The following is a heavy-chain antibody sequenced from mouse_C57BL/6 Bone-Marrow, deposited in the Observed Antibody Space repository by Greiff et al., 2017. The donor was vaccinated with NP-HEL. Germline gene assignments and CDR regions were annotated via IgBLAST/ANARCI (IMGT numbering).Heavy chain of an antibody. D-gene: IGHD2-3*01. CDR3: AKGYYVPYARDY. CDR1: GYTFTSYW. V-gene: IGHV1-53*01. J-gene: IGHJ4*01. CDR2: INPSNGGT. Sequence: VQLQQPGTELVKPGASVKLSCKASGYTFTSYWMHWVKQRPGQGLEWIGNINPSNGGTTYNEKFKSKATLTVDQSSSTAYMQLSSLTSEDAAVYYCAKGYYVPYARDYWGQGTSVTVSS.